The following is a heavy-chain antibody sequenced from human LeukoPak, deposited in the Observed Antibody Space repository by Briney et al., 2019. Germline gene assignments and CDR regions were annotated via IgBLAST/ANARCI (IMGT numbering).Heavy chain of an antibody. Sequence: GESLKISCQGSGYTFTSHWIGWVRQRPGKGLEWMGIIYPGDSDTKYSPSFRGQVTMSVDKSVSTAYLQWSSLKASDTATYYCVRLATLTTTDYWGQGTLVTVSS. J-gene: IGHJ4*02. CDR1: GYTFTSHW. CDR3: VRLATLTTTDY. V-gene: IGHV5-51*01. D-gene: IGHD2-15*01. CDR2: IYPGDSDT.